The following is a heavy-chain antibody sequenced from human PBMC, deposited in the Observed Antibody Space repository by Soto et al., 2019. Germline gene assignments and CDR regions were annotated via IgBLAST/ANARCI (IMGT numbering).Heavy chain of an antibody. Sequence: GGSLRLSCAASGFTFSSYAMSWVRQAPGKGLEWVSGISGSGGSTYYAESVKGRFTISRDNSKNKLYLQMNSLRAEDTAVYYCAKGVRYTGGTYFFDYWGQGTLVTVSS. CDR2: ISGSGGST. J-gene: IGHJ4*02. D-gene: IGHD1-26*01. CDR1: GFTFSSYA. V-gene: IGHV3-23*01. CDR3: AKGVRYTGGTYFFDY.